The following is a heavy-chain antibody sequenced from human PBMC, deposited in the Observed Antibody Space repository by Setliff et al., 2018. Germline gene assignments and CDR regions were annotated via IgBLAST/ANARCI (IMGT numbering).Heavy chain of an antibody. V-gene: IGHV1-18*01. J-gene: IGHJ4*02. CDR1: GYTFTSYG. Sequence: RASVKVSCKASGYTFTSYGISWVRQAPGQGLEWMGWINPNNGKTNYAQKIQGRVTMTTDTSTSTAYMDLRSLRSDDTATYYCARDGVAGLPVDWGQGTLVTVS. CDR3: ARDGVAGLPVD. D-gene: IGHD6-19*01. CDR2: INPNNGKT.